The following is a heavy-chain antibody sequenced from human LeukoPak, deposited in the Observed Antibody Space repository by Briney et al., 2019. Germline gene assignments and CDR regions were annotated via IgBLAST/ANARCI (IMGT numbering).Heavy chain of an antibody. J-gene: IGHJ4*02. CDR3: ARVVVAATLFDY. CDR1: GFTFSSYG. Sequence: PGRSLRLSCAASGFTFSSYGMHWVRQAPGKGLEWVANIKQDGSEKYYVDSVKGRFTISRDNAKNSLYLQMNSLRAEDTAVYYCARVVVAATLFDYWGQGTLVTVSS. CDR2: IKQDGSEK. V-gene: IGHV3-7*01. D-gene: IGHD2-15*01.